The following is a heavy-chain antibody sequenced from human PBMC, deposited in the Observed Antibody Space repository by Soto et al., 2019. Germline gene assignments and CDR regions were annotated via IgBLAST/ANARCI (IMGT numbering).Heavy chain of an antibody. CDR3: ARSSDNYNVPDY. D-gene: IGHD3-10*02. CDR1: GFTFSDYF. J-gene: IGHJ4*02. V-gene: IGHV3-11*06. Sequence: PRESRRPSSAASGFTFSDYFMSWIRQAPGKGLEWLSYSSDSGTFTRYADSVKGRFSISRDNAKNSLYLQINSLRGEDTAIYYCARSSDNYNVPDYWGQGT. CDR2: SSDSGTFT.